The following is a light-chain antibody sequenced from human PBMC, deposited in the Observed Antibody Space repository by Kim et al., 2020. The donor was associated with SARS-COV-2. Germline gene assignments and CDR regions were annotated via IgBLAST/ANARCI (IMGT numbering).Light chain of an antibody. CDR2: GKN. J-gene: IGLJ2*01. CDR1: SLRSYY. CDR3: NSRDSNDNVV. V-gene: IGLV3-19*01. Sequence: VALGQTVRITCQGDSLRSYYATWYQQKPGQATILVIYGKNNRPSGIPDRFSGPSSGNTASLTITGTQAGDEADYYCNSRDSNDNVVFGGGTQLTVL.